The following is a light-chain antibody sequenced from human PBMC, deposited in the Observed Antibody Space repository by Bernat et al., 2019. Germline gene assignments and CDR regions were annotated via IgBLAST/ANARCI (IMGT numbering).Light chain of an antibody. CDR2: EVS. V-gene: IGKV2D-29*01. J-gene: IGKJ1*01. CDR1: RTLLHSNGKTF. CDR3: MQSMELLPT. Sequence: DIELTQTPLSLPVTSAQPASISCKSSRTLLHSNGKTFLSWYLQRPGQPPRLLLYEVSTRCSGVAARFSGSGSGTQFTLKSSRVEADDVGSYYCMQSMELLPTFGQGTKVE.